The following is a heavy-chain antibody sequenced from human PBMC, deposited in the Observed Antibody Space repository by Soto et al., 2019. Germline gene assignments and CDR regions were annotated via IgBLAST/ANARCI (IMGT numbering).Heavy chain of an antibody. J-gene: IGHJ6*02. CDR1: GGSISSYY. V-gene: IGHV4-59*01. D-gene: IGHD6-13*01. CDR2: IYYSGST. CDR3: AREEAGIVHYGMNV. Sequence: SETLSLTCTVSGGSISSYYWSWIRQPPGKGLEWIGYIYYSGSTNYNPSLKSRVTISVDTSKNQFSLKLSSVTAADTAVYYCAREEAGIVHYGMNVWGQGTTVTVSS.